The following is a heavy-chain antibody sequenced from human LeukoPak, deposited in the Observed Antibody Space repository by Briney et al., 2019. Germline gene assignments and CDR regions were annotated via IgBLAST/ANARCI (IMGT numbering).Heavy chain of an antibody. Sequence: GRSLRLSCAASGFTFSSYGMHWVRQAPGKGLEWVAVIWYDGSNKYYADSVKGRFTISRDNSKNTLDLQMNSLRAEDTAVYYCAKSRSSSVSCYNYWGQGTLVTVSS. J-gene: IGHJ4*02. CDR2: IWYDGSNK. V-gene: IGHV3-33*06. D-gene: IGHD2-2*02. CDR1: GFTFSSYG. CDR3: AKSRSSSVSCYNY.